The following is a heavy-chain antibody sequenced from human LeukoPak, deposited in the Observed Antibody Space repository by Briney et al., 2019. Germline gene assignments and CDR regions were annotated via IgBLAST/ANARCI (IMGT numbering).Heavy chain of an antibody. CDR2: INSDASRT. Sequence: PGGSLGLSCAASGFTFSTYWMHWVRQAPGKGLVWVSSINSDASRTSHADSVKGRFTISRDNAKNTLYLQLNSLRAEDTAVYYCARGNYHGMDVWGQGTTVTVSS. J-gene: IGHJ6*02. V-gene: IGHV3-74*01. CDR3: ARGNYHGMDV. D-gene: IGHD3-10*01. CDR1: GFTFSTYW.